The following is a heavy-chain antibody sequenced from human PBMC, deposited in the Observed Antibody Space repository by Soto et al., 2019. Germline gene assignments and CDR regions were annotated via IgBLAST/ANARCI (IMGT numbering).Heavy chain of an antibody. J-gene: IGHJ6*02. CDR2: IYYSGST. CDR3: ARHMSSGWNAYYYYGMDV. D-gene: IGHD6-19*01. Sequence: ASETLSLTSNVSGGSISSSSYYWGWIRQPPGEGLEWIGSIYYSGSTYYNPSLKSRVTISVDTSKNQFSLKLSSVTAADTAVYYCARHMSSGWNAYYYYGMDVWGQGTTVTVSS. V-gene: IGHV4-39*01. CDR1: GGSISSSSYY.